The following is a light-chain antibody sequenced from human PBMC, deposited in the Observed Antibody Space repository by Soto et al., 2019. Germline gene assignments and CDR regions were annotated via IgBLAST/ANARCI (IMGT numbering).Light chain of an antibody. CDR3: QQYNSYPWT. Sequence: DIQMTQSPSTLSASVGDRVTITCRASHSISSWLAWYQQKPGKAPKLLIYKASSLDSGVPARFSGSGSGTEFTLTISSLQPDDFATYYCQQYNSYPWTFGQGTKVEIK. J-gene: IGKJ1*01. CDR1: HSISSW. V-gene: IGKV1-5*03. CDR2: KAS.